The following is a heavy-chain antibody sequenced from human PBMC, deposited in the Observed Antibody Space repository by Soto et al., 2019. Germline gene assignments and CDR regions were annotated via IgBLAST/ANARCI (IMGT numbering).Heavy chain of an antibody. J-gene: IGHJ6*02. D-gene: IGHD3-10*01. Sequence: PSETLSLTCAVYGGSFSGYYWSWIRQPPGKGLEWIGEINHSGSTNYNPSLKGRVTISVDTSKNQFSLKLSSVTAADTAVYHCARGHRYGSGSYYNYYYYYYGMDVWGQGTTVTVSS. CDR1: GGSFSGYY. CDR3: ARGHRYGSGSYYNYYYYYYGMDV. CDR2: INHSGST. V-gene: IGHV4-34*01.